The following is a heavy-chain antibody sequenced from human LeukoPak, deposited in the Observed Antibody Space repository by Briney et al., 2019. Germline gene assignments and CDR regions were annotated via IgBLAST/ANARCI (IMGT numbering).Heavy chain of an antibody. CDR1: GFTFTSYE. CDR2: ISGRTGTM. D-gene: IGHD3-22*01. J-gene: IGHJ4*02. V-gene: IGHV3-48*02. CDR3: ARDRSPYTTSAYYLDY. Sequence: GGSLRLSCAASGFTFTSYEMNWVRQAPGKGLEWVSYISGRTGTMYYADSVQGQFTISRDNAKNSLYLQLNSLRDEDTAVYYCARDRSPYTTSAYYLDYWGQGTLVTVSS.